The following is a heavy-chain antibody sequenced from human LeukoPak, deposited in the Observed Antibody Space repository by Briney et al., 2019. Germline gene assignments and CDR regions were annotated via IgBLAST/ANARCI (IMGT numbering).Heavy chain of an antibody. Sequence: SETLSLTCTVSGGFISSHYWSWIRQPPGKALEWIGYIYYSVSTNYNPSLKSRVTISGGTSKNQFSLKMNSVTAADTAVYYCARAKGYNYGYGIDYWGQGTLVTVSS. J-gene: IGHJ4*02. CDR1: GGFISSHY. V-gene: IGHV4-59*11. D-gene: IGHD5-18*01. CDR3: ARAKGYNYGYGIDY. CDR2: IYYSVST.